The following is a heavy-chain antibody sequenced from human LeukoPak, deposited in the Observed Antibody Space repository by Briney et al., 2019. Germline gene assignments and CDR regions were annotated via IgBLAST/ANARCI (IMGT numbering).Heavy chain of an antibody. CDR2: IYHSGST. J-gene: IGHJ3*02. CDR3: ARLAKYGGNSGAFDI. D-gene: IGHD4-23*01. Sequence: PSETLSLTCTVSGYSLSSGYYWGWIRQPPGKGLEWIGSIYHSGSTYYNPSLKSRVTISVDTSKNQFALKLSSVTAADTAVYYCARLAKYGGNSGAFDIWGQGTMVTVSS. V-gene: IGHV4-38-2*02. CDR1: GYSLSSGYY.